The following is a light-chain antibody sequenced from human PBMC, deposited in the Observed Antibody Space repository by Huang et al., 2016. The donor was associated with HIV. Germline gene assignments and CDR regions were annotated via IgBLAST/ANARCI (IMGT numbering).Light chain of an antibody. Sequence: EIEMTQSPATLSVSPGERATLSCRASQSVNTNLAWYQQKPGQAPRLLIFGSSTMATGSPARFRGSGSGTEFTLTINSLQSEDFAVYYCQHYNKWPYTFGQGAKVEI. CDR1: QSVNTN. CDR3: QHYNKWPYT. V-gene: IGKV3-15*01. J-gene: IGKJ2*01. CDR2: GSS.